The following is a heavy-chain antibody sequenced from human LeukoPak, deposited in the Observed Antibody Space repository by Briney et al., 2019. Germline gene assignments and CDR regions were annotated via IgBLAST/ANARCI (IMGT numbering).Heavy chain of an antibody. J-gene: IGHJ4*02. D-gene: IGHD6-6*01. Sequence: ASVKVSCKASGYTFTSYDINWVRQATGQGLEWMGWMNPNSGNTGYAQKFQGRVTITRNTSISTAYMELSSLRSEDTAVYFCARGLRRGSSSLFGYWGQGTLVTVSS. CDR2: MNPNSGNT. V-gene: IGHV1-8*03. CDR1: GYTFTSYD. CDR3: ARGLRRGSSSLFGY.